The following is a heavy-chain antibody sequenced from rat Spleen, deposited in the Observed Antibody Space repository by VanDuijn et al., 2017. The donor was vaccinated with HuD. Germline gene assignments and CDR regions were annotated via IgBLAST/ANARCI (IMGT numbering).Heavy chain of an antibody. Sequence: EVQLVESGGGLVQPGRSLKLSCAASGFTFSDYDLAWVRQAPTKGLEWVATISVGGDKTYYRNSVKGRLTISRENAKSTLYLQMDSLRSEDMATYYCVRKTWELGWYFDFWGPGTMVTVSS. D-gene: IGHD5-1*01. V-gene: IGHV5S23*01. CDR1: GFTFSDYD. J-gene: IGHJ1*01. CDR2: ISVGGDKT. CDR3: VRKTWELGWYFDF.